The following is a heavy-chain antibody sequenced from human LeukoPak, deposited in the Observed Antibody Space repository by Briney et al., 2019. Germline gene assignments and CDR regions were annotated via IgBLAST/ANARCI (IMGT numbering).Heavy chain of an antibody. CDR3: ARDQAEDIVVPAALGH. CDR2: INPNSGRP. J-gene: IGHJ5*02. Sequence: ASVKVSCKASGYTFTSYYMNWVRQAPGQGLEWMGLINPNSGRPSYAQKFQGRVTMTRDTSTSTVFLELSSLTSDDTAVYYCARDQAEDIVVPAALGHWGQGTLVTVSS. CDR1: GYTFTSYY. D-gene: IGHD2-15*01. V-gene: IGHV1-46*01.